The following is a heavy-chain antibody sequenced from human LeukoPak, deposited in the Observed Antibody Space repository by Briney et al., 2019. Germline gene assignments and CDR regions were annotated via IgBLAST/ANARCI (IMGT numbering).Heavy chain of an antibody. CDR2: ISSSGSTI. CDR3: ATRGDIFAGYSYYFDL. Sequence: GGSLRLSCAASGFTFSSYEMNWVRQAPGKGLEWVSYISSSGSTIYYADSVKGRFTISRDNSKNTLYLQMNSLRAEDPAVYYRATRGDIFAGYSYYFDLWGQGTLVTVS. V-gene: IGHV3-48*03. D-gene: IGHD3-9*01. J-gene: IGHJ4*02. CDR1: GFTFSSYE.